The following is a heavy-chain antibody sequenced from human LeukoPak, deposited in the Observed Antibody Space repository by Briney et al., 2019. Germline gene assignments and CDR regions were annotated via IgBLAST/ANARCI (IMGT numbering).Heavy chain of an antibody. V-gene: IGHV4-59*01. CDR1: GGSIRGYY. D-gene: IGHD2-2*01. CDR3: WRAGGGCTHTSCPIPYYGLDV. J-gene: IGHJ6*02. CDR2: IYHSAST. Sequence: SETLSRNCTVAGGSIRGYYWNWIRQPPGEGLECIGHIYHSASTDYNPFLKSRVTISLDTSKSPFYLQVTRMTAADPAFYFRWRAGGGCTHTSCPIPYYGLDVWGQGTTVTVSS.